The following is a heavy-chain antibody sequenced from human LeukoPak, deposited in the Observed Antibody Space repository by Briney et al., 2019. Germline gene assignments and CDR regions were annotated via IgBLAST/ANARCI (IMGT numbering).Heavy chain of an antibody. CDR2: INHSGST. Sequence: SETLSLTCAVYGGSFSGYYWSWIRQPPGKGLEWIGEINHSGSTNHNPSLKSRVTISVDTSKNQFSLKLSSVTAADTAVYYCARGWGIAAYYFDYWGQGTLVTVSS. CDR3: ARGWGIAAYYFDY. CDR1: GGSFSGYY. V-gene: IGHV4-34*01. D-gene: IGHD6-25*01. J-gene: IGHJ4*02.